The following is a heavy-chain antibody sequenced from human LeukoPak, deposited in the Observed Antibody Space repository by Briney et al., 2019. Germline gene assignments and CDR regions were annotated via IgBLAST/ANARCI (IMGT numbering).Heavy chain of an antibody. CDR2: ISSSSSYI. J-gene: IGHJ1*01. D-gene: IGHD3-9*01. CDR1: GFTFSSYS. Sequence: GGSLRLSCAASGFTFSSYSMNWVRQAPGKGLEWVSSISSSSSYIYYADSVKGRFTIPRDNAKNSLYLQMNSLRAEDTAVYYCAPQPPYYDILGFQHWGQGTLVTVSS. V-gene: IGHV3-21*04. CDR3: APQPPYYDILGFQH.